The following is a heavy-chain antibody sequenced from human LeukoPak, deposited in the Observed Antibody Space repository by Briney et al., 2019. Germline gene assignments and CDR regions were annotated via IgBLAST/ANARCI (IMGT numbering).Heavy chain of an antibody. J-gene: IGHJ4*02. D-gene: IGHD4-11*01. CDR1: GYTFNRHS. CDR3: ARGRTTGEFDY. V-gene: IGHV1-69*05. CDR2: INPIFHTP. Sequence: ASVKVSCKASGYTFNRHSIIWVRQAPGQGLEWMGVINPIFHTPTYAKKFQGRLTITKDESMSTASMDLSSLISDDTAVYYCARGRTTGEFDYWGQGTLVTVSS.